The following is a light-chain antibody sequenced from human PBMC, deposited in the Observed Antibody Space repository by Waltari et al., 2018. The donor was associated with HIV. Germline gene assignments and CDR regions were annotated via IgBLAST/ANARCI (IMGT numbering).Light chain of an antibody. Sequence: QSVLTQPPSASGTPGQRVVISCSGSDSNIGSNTIKWFQQLPGSAPKVLVYSDDHRPSGVPDRFSGSKSGTSASLAISVVQSEDEADYYCAAWDDSLNAYVFGSGTKVTVL. CDR1: DSNIGSNT. CDR3: AAWDDSLNAYV. J-gene: IGLJ1*01. CDR2: SDD. V-gene: IGLV1-44*01.